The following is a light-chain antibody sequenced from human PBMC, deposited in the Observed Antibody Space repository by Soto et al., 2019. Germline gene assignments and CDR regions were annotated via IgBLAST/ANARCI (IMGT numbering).Light chain of an antibody. CDR3: QTWGTGIHV. Sequence: QLVLTQSPSASASLGASVKLTCTLSSGHNSYAIAWHQQQPEKGPRYLMKLNSDGSHSKGDGIPDRFSDSSSGAERYLTISSLQSEDEADYYCQTWGTGIHVFGGGTKLTVL. CDR2: LNSDGSH. V-gene: IGLV4-69*01. J-gene: IGLJ2*01. CDR1: SGHNSYA.